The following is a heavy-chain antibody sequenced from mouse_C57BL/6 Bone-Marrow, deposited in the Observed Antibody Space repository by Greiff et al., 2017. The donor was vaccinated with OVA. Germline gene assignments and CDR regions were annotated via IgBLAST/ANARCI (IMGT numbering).Heavy chain of an antibody. V-gene: IGHV1-5*01. Sequence: VQLQQSGTVLARPGASVKMSCKTSGYTFTSYWMHWVKQRPGQGLEWIGAIYPGNSDTSYNTKIKGKAKLTAVTSARTAYMEHISLTNEDSAVYYCTKIYSNYRDYYAMDYWGQGTSVTVSS. CDR3: TKIYSNYRDYYAMDY. CDR2: IYPGNSDT. J-gene: IGHJ4*01. D-gene: IGHD2-5*01. CDR1: GYTFTSYW.